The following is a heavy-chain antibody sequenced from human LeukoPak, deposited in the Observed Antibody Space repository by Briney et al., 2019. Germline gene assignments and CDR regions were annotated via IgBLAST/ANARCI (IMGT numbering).Heavy chain of an antibody. Sequence: GGSLRLSCAASGFTFSSYWMSWVRQAPGKGLDLVANIKQDGSEKYYVDSVKSRFTISRDNAKNSLYLQMNSLIAEDTAVYYCARDIIAVAGKTDYWGQGTLVTVSS. V-gene: IGHV3-7*01. CDR1: GFTFSSYW. CDR3: ARDIIAVAGKTDY. D-gene: IGHD6-19*01. CDR2: IKQDGSEK. J-gene: IGHJ4*02.